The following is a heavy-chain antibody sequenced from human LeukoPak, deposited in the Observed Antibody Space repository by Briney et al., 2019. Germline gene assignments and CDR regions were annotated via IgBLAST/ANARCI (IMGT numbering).Heavy chain of an antibody. CDR2: IYSGDNT. CDR1: GFTFSNNY. D-gene: IGHD3-16*01. Sequence: QSGGSLRLSCAASGFTFSNNYMSWVRQAPGKGLDWVSVIYSGDNTYYVESVKGRFTISRDNSKNTLFLQMNRLRAEDTAVYYCAGRRVLDASFDYWGQGTLVTVSS. J-gene: IGHJ4*02. V-gene: IGHV3-66*02. CDR3: AGRRVLDASFDY.